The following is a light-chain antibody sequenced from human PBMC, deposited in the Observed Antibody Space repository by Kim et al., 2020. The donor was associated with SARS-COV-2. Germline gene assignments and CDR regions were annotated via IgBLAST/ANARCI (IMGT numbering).Light chain of an antibody. CDR3: QHYGTSSYT. V-gene: IGKV3-20*01. CDR2: AAS. CDR1: QSVGSNY. J-gene: IGKJ2*01. Sequence: LAPGERATLYCRASQSVGSNYLAWYQQKPGQPPRLLIYAASSRATGIPDRFSGSGSGTDFTLTISRLEPEDFAVFYCQHYGTSSYTFCQGTKLEI.